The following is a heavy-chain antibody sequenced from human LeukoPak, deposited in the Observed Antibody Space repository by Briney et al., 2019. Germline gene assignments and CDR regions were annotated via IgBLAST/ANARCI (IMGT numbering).Heavy chain of an antibody. Sequence: PGGSLRLSCAASGFTFSTYAMTWVRQAPGKGLEWVSGISTSGDRTYYADSVKGRFTISRDNSKNTLYLQMNSLRVEDTAEYCCARSAVGTSCCTAVDYWGQGTLVTVSS. CDR1: GFTFSTYA. D-gene: IGHD1-26*01. CDR2: ISTSGDRT. V-gene: IGHV3-23*01. J-gene: IGHJ4*02. CDR3: ARSAVGTSCCTAVDY.